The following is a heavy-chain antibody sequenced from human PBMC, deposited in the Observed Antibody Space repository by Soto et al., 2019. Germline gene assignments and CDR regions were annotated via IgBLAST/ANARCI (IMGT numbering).Heavy chain of an antibody. V-gene: IGHV4-59*01. Sequence: QVQLQESGPGLVKPSETLSLTCTVSGVSISTYYWTWIRQPPGKGLEWIGQVFYSGHHHYNPSLKSRVTISVDASRNQFSLRLSSVTAADTAMYYCASRDYNDAFEIWGQGTLVTVSS. CDR3: ASRDYNDAFEI. D-gene: IGHD4-4*01. CDR2: VFYSGHH. J-gene: IGHJ3*02. CDR1: GVSISTYY.